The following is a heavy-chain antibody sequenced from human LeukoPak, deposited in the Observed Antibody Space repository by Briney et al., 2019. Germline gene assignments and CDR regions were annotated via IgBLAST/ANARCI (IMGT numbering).Heavy chain of an antibody. D-gene: IGHD3-9*01. CDR2: ISSSSSYI. Sequence: PGGSLRLSCAASGFDFSSYSMNWVRQAPGKGLEWVSSISSSSSYIYYADSVKGRFTISRDNAKNSLYPQMNSLRAEDTAVYYCARRILTGYDAFDIWGQGTMVTVSS. V-gene: IGHV3-21*01. J-gene: IGHJ3*02. CDR1: GFDFSSYS. CDR3: ARRILTGYDAFDI.